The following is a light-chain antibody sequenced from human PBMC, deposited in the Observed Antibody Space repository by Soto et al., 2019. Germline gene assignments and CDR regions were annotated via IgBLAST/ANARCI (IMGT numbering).Light chain of an antibody. CDR1: SSDVGGYNY. CDR2: DVS. J-gene: IGLJ3*02. V-gene: IGLV2-11*01. Sequence: QSVLTQPRSVSGSPGQSVTISCTGTSSDVGGYNYVSWYQQHPGKAPKLMIYDVSKRPSGVPDRFSGSKSGNTASLTISGLQAEDEADYCCQSYDSSNLWVFGGGTKLTVL. CDR3: QSYDSSNLWV.